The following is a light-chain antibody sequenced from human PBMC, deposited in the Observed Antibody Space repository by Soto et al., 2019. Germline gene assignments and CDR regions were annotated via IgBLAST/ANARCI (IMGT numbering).Light chain of an antibody. CDR1: QSVSSY. CDR3: QHRSNWPRGT. V-gene: IGKV3-11*01. Sequence: EIVLTQSPATLSLSPGERATLSCRASQSVSSYLAWYQQNPGQAPRLLIYDASNRATGIPARFSGSGSGTDFTLTISSLEPEDFAVYYCQHRSNWPRGTFGQGTKVEIK. CDR2: DAS. J-gene: IGKJ1*01.